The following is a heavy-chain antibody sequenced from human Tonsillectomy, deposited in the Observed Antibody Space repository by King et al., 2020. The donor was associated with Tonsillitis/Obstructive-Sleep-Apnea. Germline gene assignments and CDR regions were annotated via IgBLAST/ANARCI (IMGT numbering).Heavy chain of an antibody. CDR2: ILYDGSNK. V-gene: IGHV3-30*01. CDR3: AKDGCSGGNCYLDY. CDR1: GFTLSNYA. J-gene: IGHJ4*02. Sequence: QLVQSGGGVVQPGRSLRLSCAASGFTLSNYAMHLGRQAPGKGLEWVALILYDGSNKYYVDSVKGRFIISRDISKNTLYLQMNSLRAEDTALYFCAKDGCSGGNCYLDYWGQGTLVTVSS. D-gene: IGHD2-15*01.